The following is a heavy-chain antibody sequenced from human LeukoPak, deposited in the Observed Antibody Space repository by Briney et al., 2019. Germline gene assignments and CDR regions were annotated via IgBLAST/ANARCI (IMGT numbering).Heavy chain of an antibody. Sequence: ASETLSLTCTVSGGSISSYYWSWIRQPPGKGLEWIGYIYYSGSTNYNLSLKGRVTISVDTSKNQFSLKLSSVTAADTAVYYCARGLFHSYYCGSGSYSKGFDYWGQGTLVTVSS. CDR2: IYYSGST. V-gene: IGHV4-59*01. CDR3: ARGLFHSYYCGSGSYSKGFDY. CDR1: GGSISSYY. D-gene: IGHD3-10*01. J-gene: IGHJ4*02.